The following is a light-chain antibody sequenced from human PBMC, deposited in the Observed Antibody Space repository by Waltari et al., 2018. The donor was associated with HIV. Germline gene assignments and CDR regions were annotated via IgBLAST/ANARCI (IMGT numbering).Light chain of an antibody. J-gene: IGKJ2*01. Sequence: EIVLTQSPGTLSLSPGERATLSCRASQHISGSYLAWYQQKPGQAPRFLIYGASSRAAGIPDRFSGSGSGTDFTITISRLEPEDFAVYYCQRYSTSPPYTFGQGTKLEI. CDR1: QHISGSY. CDR2: GAS. CDR3: QRYSTSPPYT. V-gene: IGKV3-20*01.